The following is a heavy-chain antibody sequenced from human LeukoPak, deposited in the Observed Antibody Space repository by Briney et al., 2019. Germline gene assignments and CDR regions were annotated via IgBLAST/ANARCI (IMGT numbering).Heavy chain of an antibody. V-gene: IGHV3-74*01. J-gene: IGHJ4*02. CDR2: ISTDGYTT. CDR3: VVGGSPGY. CDR1: GLAFSAYK. Sequence: GGSLRLSCAASGLAFSAYKMHWARQAPRKGLVWVSRISTDGYTTDYADFVQGRFTASRDNTKDTWSLEMNSLRAEDTAVYYCVVGGSPGYWGQGTLVTVSS. D-gene: IGHD2-15*01.